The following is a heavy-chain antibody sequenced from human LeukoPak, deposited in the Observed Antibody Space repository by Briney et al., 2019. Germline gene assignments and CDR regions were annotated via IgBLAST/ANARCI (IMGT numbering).Heavy chain of an antibody. CDR2: ISSSGSTI. CDR1: GFTFSSYE. D-gene: IGHD2-15*01. V-gene: IGHV3-48*03. J-gene: IGHJ3*02. Sequence: QPGGSLRLSCAASGFTFSSYEMNWVRQAPGKGLEWVSYISSSGSTIYYADSVKGRFTISRDNAKNSLYLQMNSLRAEDTAVYYCASPDCSGGSCYPEGDAFDIWGQGTMVTVSS. CDR3: ASPDCSGGSCYPEGDAFDI.